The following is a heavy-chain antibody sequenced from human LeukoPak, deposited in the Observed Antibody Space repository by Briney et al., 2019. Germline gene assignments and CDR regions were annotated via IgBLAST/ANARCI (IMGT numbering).Heavy chain of an antibody. CDR3: ARYLRVVVAAKYYFDY. CDR2: IYYSGST. J-gene: IGHJ4*02. CDR1: GGSISSSSYY. D-gene: IGHD2-15*01. V-gene: IGHV4-39*01. Sequence: SETLSLTCTVSGGSISSSSYYWGWIRQPPGKGLEWIGSIYYSGSTYYNPSLKSRVTISVDTSKNQFSLKLSSVTAAGTAVYYCARYLRVVVAAKYYFDYWGQGTLVTVSS.